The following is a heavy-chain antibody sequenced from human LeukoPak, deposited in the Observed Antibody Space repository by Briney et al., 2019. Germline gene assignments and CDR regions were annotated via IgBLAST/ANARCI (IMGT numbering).Heavy chain of an antibody. D-gene: IGHD6-13*01. Sequence: PSETLSLTCTVSGGSISSYYWSWLRQPPGKGLEWIGYIYYSGSTNYNPSLKSRVTISVDASKNQFSLKLSSVTAADTAVYYCARDGYSNYYYYMDVWGKGTRVTVSS. V-gene: IGHV4-59*01. CDR2: IYYSGST. CDR3: ARDGYSNYYYYMDV. J-gene: IGHJ6*03. CDR1: GGSISSYY.